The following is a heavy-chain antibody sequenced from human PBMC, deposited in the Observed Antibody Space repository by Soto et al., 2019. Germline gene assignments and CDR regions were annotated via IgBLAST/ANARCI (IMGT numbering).Heavy chain of an antibody. D-gene: IGHD3-9*01. CDR2: ISPDGSTK. Sequence: PGGSLRLSCAASGFRFSDSTMHWVRQPPGKGLEWVAVISPDGSTKVYADSVKGRFTVSRDNSMNTLFVQMNSLRAEDTAVYYCARVHYNSLTGSYRGYVHYGMDVGGQGTTVTVSS. J-gene: IGHJ6*02. V-gene: IGHV3-30*04. CDR3: ARVHYNSLTGSYRGYVHYGMDV. CDR1: GFRFSDST.